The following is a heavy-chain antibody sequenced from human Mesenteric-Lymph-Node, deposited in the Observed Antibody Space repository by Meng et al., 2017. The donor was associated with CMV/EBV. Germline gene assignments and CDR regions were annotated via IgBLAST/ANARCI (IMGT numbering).Heavy chain of an antibody. V-gene: IGHV3-21*01. CDR2: ISSSSSYI. D-gene: IGHD6-13*01. CDR3: ARAAAGVDYYYYGMDV. Sequence: GESLKISCAASGFTFSSYSMNWVRQAPGKGLEWVSSISSSSSYIYYADSVKGRFTISRDNAKNSLYLQMNSLRAEDTAVYYCARAAAGVDYYYYGMDVWGQGTTVTVSS. J-gene: IGHJ6*02. CDR1: GFTFSSYS.